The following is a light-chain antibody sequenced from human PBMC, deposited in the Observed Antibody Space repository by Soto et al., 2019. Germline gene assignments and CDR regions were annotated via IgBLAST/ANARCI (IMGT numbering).Light chain of an antibody. CDR3: QQRSNWPPIT. V-gene: IGKV3-11*01. CDR2: DAS. CDR1: QSVSSY. J-gene: IGKJ5*01. Sequence: EIVLTQSPATLSLSPGERATLSCRASQSVSSYLAWYQQKPGQAPRLLIYDASNRATGIPARFSGSGSGTYFTLPISSLEPEDFAVYYCQQRSNWPPITFGQGTRLEIK.